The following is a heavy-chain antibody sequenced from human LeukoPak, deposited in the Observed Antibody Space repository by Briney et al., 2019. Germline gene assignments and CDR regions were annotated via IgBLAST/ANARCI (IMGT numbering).Heavy chain of an antibody. V-gene: IGHV3-48*01. D-gene: IGHD7-27*01. Sequence: GGSLRLSCTASGFTFSSYSMNWVRQAPGEGLEWVSFISTSGTTTYYADSVKGRFTISRDNADNSLFLQMSSLRAEDTAVYYCARAPRQILTGYAFDIWGQGTVVTVSS. CDR2: ISTSGTTT. CDR1: GFTFSSYS. CDR3: ARAPRQILTGYAFDI. J-gene: IGHJ3*02.